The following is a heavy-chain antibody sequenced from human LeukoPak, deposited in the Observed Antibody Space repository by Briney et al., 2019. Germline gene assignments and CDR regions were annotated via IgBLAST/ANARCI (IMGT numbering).Heavy chain of an antibody. J-gene: IGHJ4*02. Sequence: GASVTVSCTASGYTFTSYAMHWVRQAPGQRLEWMGWINAGNGNTKYSQKFQGRVTITRDTSASTAYMEVSSLRSEDTVVYYCARPGSMVRGVIAYSYLDYWGQGTLVTVSS. CDR1: GYTFTSYA. CDR3: ARPGSMVRGVIAYSYLDY. CDR2: INAGNGNT. V-gene: IGHV1-3*01. D-gene: IGHD3-10*01.